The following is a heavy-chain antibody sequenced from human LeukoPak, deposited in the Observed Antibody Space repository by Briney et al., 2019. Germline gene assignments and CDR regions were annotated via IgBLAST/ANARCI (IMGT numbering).Heavy chain of an antibody. Sequence: KPSETLSLTCTVSGGSISSYYWSWIRQPPRKGLEGIGYIYYSGSTNYNPSLKSRVTISVDTSKNQFSLKLSSVTAADTAVYYCARCRSSGWYDAFDIWGQGTMVTVSS. V-gene: IGHV4-59*01. CDR3: ARCRSSGWYDAFDI. D-gene: IGHD6-19*01. J-gene: IGHJ3*02. CDR1: GGSISSYY. CDR2: IYYSGST.